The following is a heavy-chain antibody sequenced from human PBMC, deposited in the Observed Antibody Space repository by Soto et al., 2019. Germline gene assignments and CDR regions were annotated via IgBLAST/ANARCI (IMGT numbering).Heavy chain of an antibody. D-gene: IGHD2-8*01. CDR2: ISAYNGNT. J-gene: IGHJ4*02. CDR3: ARDEYCTNGVCYNFDY. Sequence: QVQLVQSGAEVKKPGASVKVSCKASGYTFTSYGISWVRQAPGQGLEWMGWISAYNGNTNYAQKLQGRVTMTTDTSTSTVYMELRSLRSDDTAVYYCARDEYCTNGVCYNFDYWGQGTLVTVSS. CDR1: GYTFTSYG. V-gene: IGHV1-18*01.